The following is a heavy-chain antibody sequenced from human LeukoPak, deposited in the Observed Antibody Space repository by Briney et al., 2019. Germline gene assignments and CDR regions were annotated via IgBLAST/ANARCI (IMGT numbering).Heavy chain of an antibody. CDR2: LSDAGIRI. CDR1: GFTFSNYG. J-gene: IGHJ4*02. V-gene: IGHV3-23*01. Sequence: GGSLRLSCIASGFTFSNYGMSWVRQAPGKGLEWVSGLSDAGIRIFYSDSVRGRFTISRDNSKNTLYLQMDSLRAEDTAVYYCANTHCDSSPIVWNFWGQGTLVTVSS. CDR3: ANTHCDSSPIVWNF. D-gene: IGHD6-6*01.